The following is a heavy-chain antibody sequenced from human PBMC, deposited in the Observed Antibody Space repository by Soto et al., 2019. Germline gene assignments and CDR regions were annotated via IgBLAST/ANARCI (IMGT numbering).Heavy chain of an antibody. CDR3: ARGHERSYYDSSGATMDV. J-gene: IGHJ6*02. CDR1: GFTFSSYA. V-gene: IGHV3-30-3*01. CDR2: ISYDGSNK. D-gene: IGHD3-22*01. Sequence: PVGSLRLSCAASGFTFSSYAMHWVRQAPGKGLEWVAVISYDGSNKYYADSVKGRFTISRDNSKNTLYLQMNSLRAEDTAVYYCARGHERSYYDSSGATMDVWGQGTTVTVSS.